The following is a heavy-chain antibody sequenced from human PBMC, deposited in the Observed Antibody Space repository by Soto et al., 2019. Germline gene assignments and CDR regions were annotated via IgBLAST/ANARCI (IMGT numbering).Heavy chain of an antibody. D-gene: IGHD2-21*02. CDR3: SRHVPFCGGDCYTDAFET. V-gene: IGHV3-73*01. CDR2: IRSKANSFAT. J-gene: IGHJ3*02. Sequence: GGSLRLSCAASGFSFSGAAMHWVRQASGKGLEWVARIRSKANSFATEYAASVKGRFTISRDDSKNTVFLQMNSLKTEDTAVYYCSRHVPFCGGDCYTDAFETWGPGTMVTVSS. CDR1: GFSFSGAA.